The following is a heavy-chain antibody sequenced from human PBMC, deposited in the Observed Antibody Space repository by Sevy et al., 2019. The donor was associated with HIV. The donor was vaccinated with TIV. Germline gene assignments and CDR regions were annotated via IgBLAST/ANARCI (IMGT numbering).Heavy chain of an antibody. Sequence: GGSLRLSCAGSGFTFSTYAMSWVRQAPGKGLEWVSCTSGSGGSIYYADSVKGRFTISRDNSKNTLYLQMDSLRAEDTAVYYCAKASVYCSGTNCWFDPWGQRTLVTVSS. CDR2: TSGSGGSI. D-gene: IGHD2-2*01. V-gene: IGHV3-23*01. J-gene: IGHJ5*02. CDR1: GFTFSTYA. CDR3: AKASVYCSGTNCWFDP.